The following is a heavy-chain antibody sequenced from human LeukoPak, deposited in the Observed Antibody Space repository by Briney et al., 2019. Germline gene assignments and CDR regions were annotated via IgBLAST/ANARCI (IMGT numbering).Heavy chain of an antibody. D-gene: IGHD4-17*01. J-gene: IGHJ4*02. V-gene: IGHV3-48*01. Sequence: GGSLRLSCAASGFTFSSYTMSWVRQAPGKGLEWISSISSSSSPIYYADSVKGRFTISRDNSKNTLYLQMNSLRAEDTAVYYCLRRVHGDYEDYWGQGTLVTVSS. CDR2: ISSSSSPI. CDR3: LRRVHGDYEDY. CDR1: GFTFSSYT.